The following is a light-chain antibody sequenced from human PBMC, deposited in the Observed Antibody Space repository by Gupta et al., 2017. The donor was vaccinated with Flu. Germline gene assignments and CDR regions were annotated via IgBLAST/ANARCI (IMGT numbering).Light chain of an antibody. CDR2: GAS. CDR3: QQYGSSPRT. J-gene: IGKJ2*01. Sequence: EIVLTQPPATLSFSPGERATLSCRASQSFSSSYLAWYQQKPGQAPRLLIYGASSRATGLPDRFSGSGSGTDFTLTISRLEPEDFAVYYCQQYGSSPRTFGQGTKLEIK. V-gene: IGKV3-20*01. CDR1: QSFSSSY.